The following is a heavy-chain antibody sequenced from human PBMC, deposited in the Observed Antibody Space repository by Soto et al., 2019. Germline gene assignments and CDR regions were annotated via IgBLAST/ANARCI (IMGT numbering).Heavy chain of an antibody. D-gene: IGHD2-21*02. Sequence: DVQLLESGGGLVHPGGSLRLFCAASGFSFTKYAMIWVRQAPGKGQEWVSGITGSGGTIEYAASVKGRFTISRDNSKNTVYLQMNNLRVEDTAMYYCAKDDVSGDGLWLVADWGQGTLVTVS. J-gene: IGHJ4*02. CDR2: ITGSGGTI. CDR1: GFSFTKYA. CDR3: AKDDVSGDGLWLVAD. V-gene: IGHV3-23*01.